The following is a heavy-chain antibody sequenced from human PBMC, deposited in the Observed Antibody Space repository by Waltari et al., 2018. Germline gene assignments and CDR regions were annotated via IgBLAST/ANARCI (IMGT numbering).Heavy chain of an antibody. D-gene: IGHD1-7*01. CDR1: GFTFGSFE. Sequence: EVRLVESGGTSVQPGGSLRLSCVASGFTFGSFEMNWVRQAPGKGPELISYISSAARTIYYADSVKGRVTGSRDNGKNVLYLQMNNLRSEDTAMYYCARDQGPANFNWLDAWGQGTRVTVSS. J-gene: IGHJ5*02. CDR2: ISSAARTI. CDR3: ARDQGPANFNWLDA. V-gene: IGHV3-48*03.